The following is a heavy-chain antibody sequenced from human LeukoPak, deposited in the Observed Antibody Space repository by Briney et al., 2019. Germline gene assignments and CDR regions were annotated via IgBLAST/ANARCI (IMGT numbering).Heavy chain of an antibody. Sequence: ASVKVSCKASGYTFTNYYMHWVRQAPVQGLEWMGIINPSGGSTGYAQKFQGRFTMTRDTSTTTVYMGLSSLRSEDTAVYYCARDREEGYNSYYFDSWGQGTLVIVSS. D-gene: IGHD5-24*01. CDR1: GYTFTNYY. V-gene: IGHV1-46*01. CDR3: ARDREEGYNSYYFDS. J-gene: IGHJ4*02. CDR2: INPSGGST.